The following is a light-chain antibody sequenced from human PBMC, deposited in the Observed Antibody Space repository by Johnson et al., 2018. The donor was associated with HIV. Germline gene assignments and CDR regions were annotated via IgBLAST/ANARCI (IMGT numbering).Light chain of an antibody. Sequence: VLTQPPSVSAAPGQKVTISCSGSSSNIGNNYVSWYQQLPGTAPKLLIYDNNKRPSGIPDRFSGSKSGTSATLGITGLQTGDEADYYCGTWDSRLSAGPYVCVTGTNVTVL. V-gene: IGLV1-51*01. CDR3: GTWDSRLSAGPYV. CDR2: DNN. J-gene: IGLJ1*01. CDR1: SSNIGNNY.